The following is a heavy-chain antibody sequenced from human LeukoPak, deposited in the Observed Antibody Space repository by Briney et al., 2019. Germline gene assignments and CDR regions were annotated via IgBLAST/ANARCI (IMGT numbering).Heavy chain of an antibody. J-gene: IGHJ3*02. CDR1: GYSFTSCW. Sequence: PGESLKIFCKDSGYSFTSCWIGWVRQMPGKGLEWMGIIYRGDSDTRYSPSFQGQVTISADKSISTAYLQRSSLKASDTAMYYCARDDYGRAFDIWGQGTMVTVSS. V-gene: IGHV5-51*01. CDR3: ARDDYGRAFDI. CDR2: IYRGDSDT. D-gene: IGHD4-17*01.